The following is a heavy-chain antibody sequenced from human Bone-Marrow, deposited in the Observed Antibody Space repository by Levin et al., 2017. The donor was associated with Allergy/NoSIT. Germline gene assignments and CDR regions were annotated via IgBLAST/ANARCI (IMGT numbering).Heavy chain of an antibody. CDR3: ARLALLGKRIYYCYYGMDV. J-gene: IGHJ6*02. CDR2: ISHSGST. D-gene: IGHD2-15*01. CDR1: GGSFSGYY. V-gene: IGHV4-34*01. Sequence: SETLSLTCAVYGGSFSGYYWSWIRQSPGKGLEWIGEISHSGSTNYNPSLKSRVTFSVDTSKSQFSLKMSSVTAADAAVYYCARLALLGKRIYYCYYGMDVWGQGTTVTVSS.